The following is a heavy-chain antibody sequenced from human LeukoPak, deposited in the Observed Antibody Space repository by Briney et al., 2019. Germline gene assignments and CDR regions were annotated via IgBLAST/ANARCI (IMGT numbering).Heavy chain of an antibody. CDR1: GGSISSGGYS. J-gene: IGHJ5*02. CDR3: AKRIGFEGSGPNWFDP. D-gene: IGHD3-3*01. V-gene: IGHV4-30-2*01. CDR2: IYHSGST. Sequence: SETLSRTCAVSGGSISSGGYSWSCIRQPPGKGLEWIGYIYHSGSTYYNPSLKNRVTISVDRSNNQCSLKLRSVTAAEAAVYYCAKRIGFEGSGPNWFDPWGQGTLVTVSS.